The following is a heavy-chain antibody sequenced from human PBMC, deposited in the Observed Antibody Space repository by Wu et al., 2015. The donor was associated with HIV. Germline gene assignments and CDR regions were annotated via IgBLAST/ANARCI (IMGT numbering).Heavy chain of an antibody. V-gene: IGHV1-24*01. D-gene: IGHD3-22*01. CDR3: AKAAGYYDSSGYLDAFDI. CDR1: GYTLTELS. J-gene: IGHJ3*02. Sequence: QVQLVQSGAEVKKPGASVKVSCKVSGYTLTELSMHWVRQAPGKGLEWMGGFDPEDGETIYAQKFQGRVTMTEDTSTDTAYMELSSLRSEDTAVYYCAKAAGYYDSSGYLDAFDIWAKGQWSPSLQ. CDR2: FDPEDGET.